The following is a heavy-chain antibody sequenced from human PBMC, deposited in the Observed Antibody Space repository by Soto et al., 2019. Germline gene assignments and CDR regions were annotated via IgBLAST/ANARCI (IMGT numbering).Heavy chain of an antibody. CDR3: AKSPIAARPKDYYYYGMDV. Sequence: GGSLRLSCAASGFTFSSYGMHWVRQAPGKGLEWVAVISYDGSNKYYADSVKGRFTISRDNSKNTLYLQMNSLRAEDTAVYYCAKSPIAARPKDYYYYGMDVWGQGTTVTVSS. J-gene: IGHJ6*02. D-gene: IGHD6-6*01. CDR2: ISYDGSNK. CDR1: GFTFSSYG. V-gene: IGHV3-30*18.